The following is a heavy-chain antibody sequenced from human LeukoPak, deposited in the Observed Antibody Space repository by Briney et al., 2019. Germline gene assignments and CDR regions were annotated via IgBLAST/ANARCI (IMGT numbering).Heavy chain of an antibody. V-gene: IGHV3-9*01. CDR3: AKDRGWSGTYGMDV. Sequence: GGSLRLSCAASGFTFDDYAMHWVRQAPGKGLEWVSGISWNSGSIGYADSVKGRFTISRDNARNSLYLQMNSLRAEDTALYYCAKDRGWSGTYGMDVWGQGTTVTVSS. CDR2: ISWNSGSI. CDR1: GFTFDDYA. D-gene: IGHD2-15*01. J-gene: IGHJ6*02.